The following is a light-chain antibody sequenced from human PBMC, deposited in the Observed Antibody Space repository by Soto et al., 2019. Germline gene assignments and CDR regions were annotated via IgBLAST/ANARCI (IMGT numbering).Light chain of an antibody. J-gene: IGKJ1*01. Sequence: DIVMTQSPLSLPVTPGEPAPISCGSSQSLLHSNGYNYLDWYLQKPGQSPQLLIYLGSNRASGVPDRFSGSGSGTDFTLKISRVEAEDVGVYYCMQPLQSWTFGQGTKVDIK. V-gene: IGKV2-28*01. CDR2: LGS. CDR1: QSLLHSNGYNY. CDR3: MQPLQSWT.